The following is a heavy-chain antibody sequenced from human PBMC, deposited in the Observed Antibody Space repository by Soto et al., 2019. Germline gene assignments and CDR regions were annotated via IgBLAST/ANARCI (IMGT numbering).Heavy chain of an antibody. J-gene: IGHJ3*02. V-gene: IGHV4-59*01. CDR3: ARGLRLVVDGAFDI. CDR1: GGSISSYY. CDR2: IYYSGST. Sequence: KPSETLSLTCTVSGGSISSYYWSWIRQPPGKGLEWIGYIYYSGSTNYNPSLKSRVTISVDTSKNQFSLKLSSVTAADTAVYYCARGLRLVVDGAFDIWGQGTMVTVSS. D-gene: IGHD2-2*01.